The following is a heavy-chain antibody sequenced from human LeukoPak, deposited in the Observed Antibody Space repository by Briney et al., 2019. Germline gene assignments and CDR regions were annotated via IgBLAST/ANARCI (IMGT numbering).Heavy chain of an antibody. Sequence: ASVKVSCKVSGYTLTELSMHWVRQAPGKGLEWMGGFDPEDGETIYAQKFQGRVTMTEDTSTDTAYMELRSLRSDDTAVYYCARERHIVVVPAAIHYYYYGMDVWGQGTTVTVSS. J-gene: IGHJ6*02. CDR1: GYTLTELS. V-gene: IGHV1-24*01. D-gene: IGHD2-2*02. CDR2: FDPEDGET. CDR3: ARERHIVVVPAAIHYYYYGMDV.